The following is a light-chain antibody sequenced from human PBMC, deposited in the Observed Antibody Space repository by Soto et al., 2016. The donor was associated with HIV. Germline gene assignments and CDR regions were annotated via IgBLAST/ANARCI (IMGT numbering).Light chain of an antibody. CDR3: QVWDKNTDHRI. CDR2: DDS. V-gene: IGLV3-21*03. Sequence: SYELTQPPSVSAAPGKTATIACVGDDIGYKAVHWYQQKPGQTPVLVVFDDSRRPSGIPERFSGSNSGNTATLIISRVEVGDEADFYCQVWDKNTDHRIFGGGTKLTVL. J-gene: IGLJ2*01. CDR1: DIGYKA.